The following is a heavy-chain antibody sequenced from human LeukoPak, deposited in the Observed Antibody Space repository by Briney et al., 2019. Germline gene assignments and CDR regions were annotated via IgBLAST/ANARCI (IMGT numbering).Heavy chain of an antibody. CDR3: ARDRVYITMVRGASNWFDP. J-gene: IGHJ5*02. V-gene: IGHV3-23*01. D-gene: IGHD3-10*01. CDR2: ISGSSGGT. Sequence: SGGSLRLSCAASGFTFSNYAMSWFRQAPGKGLEWVSGISGSSGGTNYAQKFQGRVTMTRDTSISTAYMELSRLRSDDTAVYYCARDRVYITMVRGASNWFDPWGQGTLVTVSS. CDR1: GFTFSNYA.